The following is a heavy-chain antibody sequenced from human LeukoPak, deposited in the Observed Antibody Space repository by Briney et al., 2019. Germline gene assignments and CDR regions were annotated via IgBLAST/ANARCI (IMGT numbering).Heavy chain of an antibody. D-gene: IGHD4-11*01. V-gene: IGHV3-21*01. Sequence: GGSLRLSCAASGFTLSSYSMNWVRQAPGKGLEWVSSISSSSSVYIYYADSVKGRFTISRDDSKNTMYLQMNSLRAEDTAVYYCARDTESDYWGQGTLVTVSS. CDR2: ISSSSSVYI. CDR3: ARDTESDY. CDR1: GFTLSSYS. J-gene: IGHJ4*02.